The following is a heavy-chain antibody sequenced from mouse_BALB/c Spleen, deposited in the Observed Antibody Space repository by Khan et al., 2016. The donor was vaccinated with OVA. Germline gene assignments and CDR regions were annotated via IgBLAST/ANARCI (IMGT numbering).Heavy chain of an antibody. CDR2: IGPGSSNA. CDR3: GREKYCGRGCYAMDY. CDR1: GHTFTSYW. Sequence: DLVKPGASVKLSCKASGHTFTSYWINWIKQRPGQGLAWIGRIGPGSSNAYYNDMFKGKATLTADTSSNTAYMELSSVSSEGSAVSFCGREKYCGRGCYAMDYGGQGTSGTVAA. D-gene: IGHD1-1*01. V-gene: IGHV1S41*01. J-gene: IGHJ4*01.